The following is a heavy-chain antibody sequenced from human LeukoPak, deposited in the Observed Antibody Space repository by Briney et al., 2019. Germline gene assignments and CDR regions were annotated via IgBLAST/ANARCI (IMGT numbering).Heavy chain of an antibody. J-gene: IGHJ4*02. CDR3: ARGRGWSPTQSSGYYYTLDY. Sequence: ASVNVSCKASGYTFTIYYMHWVRQAPGQGLEWMGIINPSGGSTSYAQKFQGRVTMTRDTSTSTVYMELSSLRSEDTAVYYCARGRGWSPTQSSGYYYTLDYWGQGTLVTVSS. CDR1: GYTFTIYY. V-gene: IGHV1-46*01. CDR2: INPSGGST. D-gene: IGHD3-22*01.